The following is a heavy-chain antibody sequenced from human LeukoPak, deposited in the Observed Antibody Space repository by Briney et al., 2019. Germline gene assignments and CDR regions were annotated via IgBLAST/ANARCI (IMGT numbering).Heavy chain of an antibody. D-gene: IGHD4-23*01. V-gene: IGHV1-2*04. CDR2: INPNSGGT. Sequence: ASVKVSCKASGYTFTGYYMHWVRQAPGQGLEWMGWINPNSGGTNYAQKFQGWVTMTRDTSISTAYMELSRLRSDDTAVYYCARANDRNSGGYYFDYWGQGTLVTVSS. J-gene: IGHJ4*02. CDR1: GYTFTGYY. CDR3: ARANDRNSGGYYFDY.